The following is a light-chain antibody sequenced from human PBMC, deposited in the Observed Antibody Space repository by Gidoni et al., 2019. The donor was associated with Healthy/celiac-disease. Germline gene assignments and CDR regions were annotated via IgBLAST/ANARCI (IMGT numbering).Light chain of an antibody. Sequence: EIVLTQSPATLSLSPGERATLSCRASQSVSSYLAGYQQKPGQAPRLLIYDASNRATGIPARFSGSGSGPDFTLTIRSLEPEDFAVYFCQQRSNWPPSFGQGTRLEIK. J-gene: IGKJ5*01. CDR2: DAS. CDR3: QQRSNWPPS. CDR1: QSVSSY. V-gene: IGKV3-11*01.